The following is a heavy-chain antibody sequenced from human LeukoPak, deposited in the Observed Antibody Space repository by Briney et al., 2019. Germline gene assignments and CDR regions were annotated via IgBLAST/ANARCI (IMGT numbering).Heavy chain of an antibody. CDR2: IYDSGIT. Sequence: PSETLSLTCTVSGGSISPYYWSWIRQPPGKGLEWIGHIYDSGITNYNPSLKSRVTISVDTSKNQFSLKLSSVTAADTAVYYCARVSGYCSGGACYSRRHFDHWGQGTLVTVSS. J-gene: IGHJ4*02. CDR3: ARVSGYCSGGACYSRRHFDH. D-gene: IGHD2-15*01. CDR1: GGSISPYY. V-gene: IGHV4-59*01.